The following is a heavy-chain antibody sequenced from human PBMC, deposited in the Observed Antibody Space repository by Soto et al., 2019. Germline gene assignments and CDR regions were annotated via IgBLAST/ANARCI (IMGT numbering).Heavy chain of an antibody. CDR2: INSDGIST. Sequence: PGGSLRLSCAASGFTFSHYWIHWVRQVPGKGLVWVSHINSDGISTSYADSVKGRFTISRDNAKNTLYLQMSSLRAEDTAVYYCAREDSKYNDSSWLDDWGQGTLVTVSS. D-gene: IGHD3-22*01. J-gene: IGHJ4*02. V-gene: IGHV3-74*01. CDR1: GFTFSHYW. CDR3: AREDSKYNDSSWLDD.